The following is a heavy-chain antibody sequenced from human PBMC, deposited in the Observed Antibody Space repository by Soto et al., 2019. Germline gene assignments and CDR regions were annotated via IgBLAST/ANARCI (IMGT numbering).Heavy chain of an antibody. J-gene: IGHJ4*02. CDR1: GFTFSSYW. Sequence: EVQLVESGGGLVQPGGSLRLSCAASGFTFSSYWMHWVRQAPGKGLVWVSRINSDGSRTSYADSAKGRFTISRDNAKNTLYLQMNSLRAEATAVYYCARGDGDYYDGNGYLGRHWGQGTLVTVSS. CDR3: ARGDGDYYDGNGYLGRH. D-gene: IGHD3-22*01. V-gene: IGHV3-74*01. CDR2: INSDGSRT.